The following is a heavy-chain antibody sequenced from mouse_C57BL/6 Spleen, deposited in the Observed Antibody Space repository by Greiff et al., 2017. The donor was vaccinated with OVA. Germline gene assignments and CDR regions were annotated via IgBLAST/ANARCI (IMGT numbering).Heavy chain of an antibody. D-gene: IGHD1-1*01. CDR3: ARGIYYYGHFDY. CDR2: IYPGSGST. Sequence: QVQLQQPGAELVKPGASVKMSCKASGYTFTSYWITWVKQRPGQGLEWIGDIYPGSGSTNYNEKFKSKATLTVDTSSSTAYMQLSSLTSEDSAVYYCARGIYYYGHFDYWGQGTTLTVSS. J-gene: IGHJ2*01. CDR1: GYTFTSYW. V-gene: IGHV1-55*01.